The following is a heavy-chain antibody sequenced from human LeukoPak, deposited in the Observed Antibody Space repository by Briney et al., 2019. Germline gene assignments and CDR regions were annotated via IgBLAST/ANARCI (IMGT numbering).Heavy chain of an antibody. D-gene: IGHD2-2*02. J-gene: IGHJ4*02. V-gene: IGHV3-30*15. CDR1: GFTFCDYA. CDR3: ARPQSYCSSPSRYRPFEY. CDR2: ISYDGATE. Sequence: QPGGSLRLSCAASGFTFCDYAFHWVRQAPGKGLEWVAFISYDGATEYYADSVKGRVTIYRGNPNNTLSPQMRSLRPEDTAVYYCARPQSYCSSPSRYRPFEYWGQGTLVTVSS.